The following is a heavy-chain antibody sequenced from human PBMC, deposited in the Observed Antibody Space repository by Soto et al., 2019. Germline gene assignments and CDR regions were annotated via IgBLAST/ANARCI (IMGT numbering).Heavy chain of an antibody. V-gene: IGHV4-59*01. CDR3: ARDRGYDFWSGYYPSGWFDP. D-gene: IGHD3-3*01. J-gene: IGHJ5*02. CDR2: IYYSGST. CDR1: GGSISSYY. Sequence: PSETLSLTCTVSGGSISSYYWSWSRQPPGKGLGWIGYIYYSGSTNYNPSLKSRVTISVDTSKNQFSLKLSSVTAADTAVYYCARDRGYDFWSGYYPSGWFDPWGQGTLVTVSS.